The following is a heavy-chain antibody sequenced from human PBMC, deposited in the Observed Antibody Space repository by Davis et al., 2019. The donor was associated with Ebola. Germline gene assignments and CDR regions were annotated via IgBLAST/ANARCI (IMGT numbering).Heavy chain of an antibody. Sequence: PGGSLRLSCAASGFTFSNAWMNWVRQAPGKGLEWVGRIKSKTDGGTTDYAAPVKGRFTISRDDSKNTLYLQMNSLKTEDTAVYYCTSQSIAPSCSSTSCYRYYYYYYGMDVWGQGTTVTVSS. D-gene: IGHD2-2*01. CDR3: TSQSIAPSCSSTSCYRYYYYYYGMDV. J-gene: IGHJ6*02. CDR1: GFTFSNAW. V-gene: IGHV3-15*07. CDR2: IKSKTDGGTT.